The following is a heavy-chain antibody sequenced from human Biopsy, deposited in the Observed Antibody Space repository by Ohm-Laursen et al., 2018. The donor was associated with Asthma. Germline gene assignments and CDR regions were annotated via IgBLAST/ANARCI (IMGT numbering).Heavy chain of an antibody. CDR2: IYWDDYN. CDR3: ALSQDSGFDDHSPSWFDP. Sequence: TQTLTLTCSFSGFSLRTPGVGVGWIRQSPGKALEWLALIYWDDYNLFRPSLKRRLTITKDPSKNQVVLTMTKMDPVDSCTYYCALSQDSGFDDHSPSWFDPWGQGTLVTVSS. J-gene: IGHJ5*02. CDR1: GFSLRTPGVG. D-gene: IGHD3-9*01. V-gene: IGHV2-5*02.